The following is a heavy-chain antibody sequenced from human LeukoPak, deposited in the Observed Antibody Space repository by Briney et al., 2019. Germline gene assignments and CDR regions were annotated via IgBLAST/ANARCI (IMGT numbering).Heavy chain of an antibody. V-gene: IGHV3-21*06. CDR3: ARGQGYCSSTRCSPGYYMDV. CDR2: ISSSGTYI. J-gene: IGHJ6*03. CDR1: GFTFSDYG. Sequence: GGSLRLSCAASGFTFSDYGMSWVRVAPGKGPEWVSRISSSGTYIDYRDSVKGRFTISRDNSRSALYLQVDSLRAEDTAVYYCARGQGYCSSTRCSPGYYMDVWGTGTTVTV. D-gene: IGHD2-2*01.